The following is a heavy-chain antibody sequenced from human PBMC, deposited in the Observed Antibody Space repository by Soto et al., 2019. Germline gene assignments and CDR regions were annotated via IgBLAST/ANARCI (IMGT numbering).Heavy chain of an antibody. CDR1: GGSISSYY. CDR2: IYYSGST. J-gene: IGHJ4*02. D-gene: IGHD3-22*01. CDR3: ARVRAVGTYYYDSSGPIDY. Sequence: PSETLSLTCTVSGGSISSYYWSWIRQPPGKGLEWIGYIYYSGSTNYNPSLKSRVTISVDTSKNQFSLKPSSVTAADTAVYYCARVRAVGTYYYDSSGPIDYWGQGTLVTVSS. V-gene: IGHV4-59*01.